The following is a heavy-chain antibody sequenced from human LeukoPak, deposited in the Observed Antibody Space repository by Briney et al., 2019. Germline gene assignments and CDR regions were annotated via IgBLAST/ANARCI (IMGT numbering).Heavy chain of an antibody. CDR2: ISWNSGSI. J-gene: IGHJ6*03. CDR1: GFTFDDYA. V-gene: IGHV3-9*01. Sequence: AGGSLRLSCAASGFTFDDYAMHWVRQAPGKGLEWVSGISWNSGSIGYADSVKGRFTISRDNAKNSLYLQMNSLRAEDTALYYCAKGQHYYYYYMDVWGKGTTVTVSS. D-gene: IGHD5-18*01. CDR3: AKGQHYYYYYMDV.